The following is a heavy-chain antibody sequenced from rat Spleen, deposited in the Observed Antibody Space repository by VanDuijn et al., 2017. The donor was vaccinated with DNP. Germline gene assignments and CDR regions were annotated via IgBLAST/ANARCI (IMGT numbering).Heavy chain of an antibody. Sequence: EVQLVESGGGLVQSGRSLKVSCAASGFTFSDYNMAWVRQAPTKGLEWVAYISYDGGSTYYGDSVKGRFTISRDNAKSTLYLQMDSLRSEDTATYYCATFEGRDAWGQGTSVTVSS. J-gene: IGHJ4*01. CDR3: ATFEGRDA. CDR2: ISYDGGST. CDR1: GFTFSDYN. V-gene: IGHV5S10*01. D-gene: IGHD1-11*01.